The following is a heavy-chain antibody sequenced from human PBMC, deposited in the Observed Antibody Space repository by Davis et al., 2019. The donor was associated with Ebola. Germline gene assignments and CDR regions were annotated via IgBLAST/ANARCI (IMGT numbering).Heavy chain of an antibody. CDR3: ARLKQQLDPGWFDP. CDR1: GGSISSYY. D-gene: IGHD6-13*01. Sequence: MPSETLSLTCTVPGGSISSYYWSWIRQPPGKGLEWIGYIYYSGSTNYNPSLKSRVTISVDTSKNQFSLKLSSVTAADTAVYYCARLKQQLDPGWFDPWGQGTLVTVSS. V-gene: IGHV4-59*01. J-gene: IGHJ5*02. CDR2: IYYSGST.